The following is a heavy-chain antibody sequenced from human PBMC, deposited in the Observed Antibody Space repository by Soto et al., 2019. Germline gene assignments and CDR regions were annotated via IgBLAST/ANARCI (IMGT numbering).Heavy chain of an antibody. J-gene: IGHJ4*02. Sequence: QVQLVQSGAEEKKPGASVRVSCMASGYTFTNHDIYWVRQAPGQSLEWMGWINVDGGNTMYSQNFQGRATITRNTTERTVYLEQRSLRSENTAVYFCARNHMGLGYWGQGTLGTAST. CDR1: GYTFTNHD. CDR2: INVDGGNT. V-gene: IGHV1-3*05. CDR3: ARNHMGLGY. D-gene: IGHD3-3*01.